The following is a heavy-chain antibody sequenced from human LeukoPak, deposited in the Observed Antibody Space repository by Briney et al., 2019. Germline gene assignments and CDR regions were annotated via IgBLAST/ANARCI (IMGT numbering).Heavy chain of an antibody. CDR3: ARAKVTYYDFWSGYTYHYYMDV. Sequence: GGSLRLSCAASGFTFSSYWMSWVRQAPGKGLEWVANIKQDGSEKYYVDSVKGRFTISRDNAKNSLYLQMNSLRAEDTAVYYCARAKVTYYDFWSGYTYHYYMDVWGKGTTVTVSS. CDR2: IKQDGSEK. CDR1: GFTFSSYW. J-gene: IGHJ6*03. V-gene: IGHV3-7*01. D-gene: IGHD3-3*01.